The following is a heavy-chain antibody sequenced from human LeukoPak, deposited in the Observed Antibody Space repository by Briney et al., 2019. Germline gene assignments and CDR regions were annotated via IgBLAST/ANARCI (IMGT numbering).Heavy chain of an antibody. CDR2: IYPGDSDT. Sequence: GESLQISCKASGYSFTNYWIGWVRQMPGKGLEWMGIIYPGDSDTKYSPSFQGQVTISADKSINPAYLQWSSLRASDTAMYYCARQGTIVAGTLGTTFDYWGQGTLLTVSS. D-gene: IGHD5-12*01. CDR3: ARQGTIVAGTLGTTFDY. J-gene: IGHJ4*02. V-gene: IGHV5-51*01. CDR1: GYSFTNYW.